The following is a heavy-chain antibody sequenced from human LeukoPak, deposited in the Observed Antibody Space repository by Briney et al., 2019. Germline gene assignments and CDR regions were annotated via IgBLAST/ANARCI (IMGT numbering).Heavy chain of an antibody. CDR3: ARYSSTWPYWYFDL. V-gene: IGHV4-30-2*01. CDR1: GGSISSGGYS. D-gene: IGHD6-6*01. CDR2: ISHSGST. J-gene: IGHJ2*01. Sequence: KPSETLSLTCAVSGGSISSGGYSWSWIRQPPGKGLEWIGYISHSGSTYYSPSLKSRVTISVDRSKNQFSLKLTSVTAADTAVYYCARYSSTWPYWYFDLWGRGTLVTVSS.